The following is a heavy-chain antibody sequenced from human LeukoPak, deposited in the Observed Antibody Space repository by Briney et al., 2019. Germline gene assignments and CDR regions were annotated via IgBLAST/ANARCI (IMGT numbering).Heavy chain of an antibody. CDR2: INPNSGGT. CDR1: GYTFTGYY. D-gene: IGHD6-19*01. CDR3: ARTTGYSSGWIIQVDAFDI. V-gene: IGHV1-2*02. J-gene: IGHJ3*02. Sequence: GASVKVSCKASGYTFTGYYMHWVRQAPGQGLEWMGWINPNSGGTNYAQKFQGRVTMTRDTSISTAYMELSRLRSDDTAVYYCARTTGYSSGWIIQVDAFDIWGQGTMVTVSS.